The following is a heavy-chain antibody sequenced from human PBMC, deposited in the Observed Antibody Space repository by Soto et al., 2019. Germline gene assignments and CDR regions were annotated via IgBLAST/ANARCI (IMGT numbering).Heavy chain of an antibody. J-gene: IGHJ4*02. CDR1: GLTVSTNS. CDR3: ARDLIPSDSAYGKVDY. D-gene: IGHD5-12*01. Sequence: PGGSLRLSCVVSGLTVSTNSMNWVRQAPGKGLEWVSSISSSSSYIYYADSLKGRFTISRDNAKNSPYLQMNSLRAEDTAVYYCARDLIPSDSAYGKVDYWGQGTLVTVSS. CDR2: ISSSSSYI. V-gene: IGHV3-21*01.